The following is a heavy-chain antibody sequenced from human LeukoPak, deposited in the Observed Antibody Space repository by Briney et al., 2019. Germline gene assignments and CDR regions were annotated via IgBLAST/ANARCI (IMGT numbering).Heavy chain of an antibody. Sequence: SQTLSLTCAVSGGSISSGGYSWSWIRQPPGKGLEWIGYIYHSGSTYYNPPLKSRVTISVDRSKNQFSLKLSSVTAADTAVYYCAFEKVPEYYFDYWGQGTLVTVSS. CDR3: AFEKVPEYYFDY. D-gene: IGHD3-9*01. V-gene: IGHV4-30-2*01. CDR2: IYHSGST. J-gene: IGHJ4*02. CDR1: GGSISSGGYS.